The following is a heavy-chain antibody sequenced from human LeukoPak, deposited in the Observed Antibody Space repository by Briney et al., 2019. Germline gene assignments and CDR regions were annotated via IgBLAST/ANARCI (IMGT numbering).Heavy chain of an antibody. V-gene: IGHV3-23*01. D-gene: IGHD3-9*01. CDR3: AKGSHWGHYDILTGAYYFDY. J-gene: IGHJ4*02. Sequence: PGGSLRLSCAASGFTFSSYAMSWVRQAPGKGLEWVSAISGSGGSTYYADSVKGRFTISRDNSKNTLYLQMNSLRAEDTAVYYCAKGSHWGHYDILTGAYYFDYWGQGTLVTVSS. CDR1: GFTFSSYA. CDR2: ISGSGGST.